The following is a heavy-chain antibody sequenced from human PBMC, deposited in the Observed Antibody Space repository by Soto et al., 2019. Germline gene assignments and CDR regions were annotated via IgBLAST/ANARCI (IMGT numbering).Heavy chain of an antibody. CDR3: ARGLNSYDNRGFYNWFDP. Sequence: GASVKVSCKASGYTFISYDINWVRQATGQGLEWMGWMNPNSGNTGYAQKFQGRVTMTSNTSIGTAYMELSSLRSEDTAVYYCARGLNSYDNRGFYNWFDPWGQGTLVTVSS. CDR2: MNPNSGNT. J-gene: IGHJ5*02. CDR1: GYTFISYD. D-gene: IGHD3-22*01. V-gene: IGHV1-8*01.